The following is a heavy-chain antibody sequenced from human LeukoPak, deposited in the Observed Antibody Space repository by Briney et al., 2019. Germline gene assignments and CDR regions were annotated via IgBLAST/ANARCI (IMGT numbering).Heavy chain of an antibody. CDR1: SGSFSGYY. J-gene: IGHJ4*02. Sequence: SETLSLTCAVYSGSFSGYYWSWIRQPPGKGLEWIGEINHSGSTNYNPSLKSRVTISVDTSKNQFSLKLSSVTAADTAVYYCAGGGDYYDSSGYYPFDYWGQGTLVTVSS. CDR3: AGGGDYYDSSGYYPFDY. V-gene: IGHV4-34*01. D-gene: IGHD3-22*01. CDR2: INHSGST.